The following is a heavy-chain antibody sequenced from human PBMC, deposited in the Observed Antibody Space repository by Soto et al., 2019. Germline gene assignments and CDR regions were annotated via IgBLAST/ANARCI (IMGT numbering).Heavy chain of an antibody. CDR2: ISYDGSNK. J-gene: IGHJ6*02. D-gene: IGHD3-10*01. V-gene: IGHV3-30*03. Sequence: PGGSLRLSCAASGFTFSSYGMHWVRQAPGKGLEWVAVISYDGSNKYYADSVKGRFTISRDNSKNTLYLQMNSLRAEDTAVYYCAMDYGSGSYYLYYGMDVWGQGTTVTVSS. CDR1: GFTFSSYG. CDR3: AMDYGSGSYYLYYGMDV.